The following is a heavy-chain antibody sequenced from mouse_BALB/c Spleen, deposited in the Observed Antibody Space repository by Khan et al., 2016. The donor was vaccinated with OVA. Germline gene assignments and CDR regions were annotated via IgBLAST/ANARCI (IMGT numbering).Heavy chain of an antibody. V-gene: IGHV2-6-7*01. CDR2: IWGDGST. CDR1: GFSLTGYG. D-gene: IGHD2-10*01. Sequence: VELVESGPGLVAPSQSLSITCTVSGFSLTGYGVNWVRQPPGKGLEWLGMIWGDGSTDYNSALKSRLSISKDNSKSQVFLKMNSLQTDDTARYXCARAYYATYREAMDYWGQGTSVTVSS. J-gene: IGHJ4*01. CDR3: ARAYYATYREAMDY.